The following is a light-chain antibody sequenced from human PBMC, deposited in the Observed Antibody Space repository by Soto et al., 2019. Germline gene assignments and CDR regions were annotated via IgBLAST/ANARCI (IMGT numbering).Light chain of an antibody. V-gene: IGKV1-39*01. CDR1: QTINTY. CDR2: AAS. J-gene: IGKJ1*01. CDR3: QHGT. Sequence: DIQMTQSPSSLSASVGDRVTITCRARQTINTYLNWYQQTPGTAPKLLIYAASSLQSGVPSRFSGSGSGTDFTLTISSLQPEDFATYYCQHGTFGQGTKVDIK.